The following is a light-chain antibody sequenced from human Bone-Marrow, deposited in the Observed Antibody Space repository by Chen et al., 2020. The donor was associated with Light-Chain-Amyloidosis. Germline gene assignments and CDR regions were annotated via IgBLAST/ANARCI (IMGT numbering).Light chain of an antibody. CDR1: RDIIHY. CDR3: QQYENFPYT. V-gene: IGKV1-33*01. J-gene: IGKJ2*01. CDR2: DTS. Sequence: DILMTQSPSSLSASVGDRVTITCQASRDIIHYLNWFQHQPGKAPKLLISDTSKLEKGVPSRFSGSGSRTDFTFIISSLQPEDIATYYCQQYENFPYTVGHGTKLEIK.